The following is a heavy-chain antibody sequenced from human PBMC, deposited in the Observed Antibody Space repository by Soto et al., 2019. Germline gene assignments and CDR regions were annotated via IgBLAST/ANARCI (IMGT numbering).Heavy chain of an antibody. CDR1: GYTFSRYA. J-gene: IGHJ3*02. Sequence: ASVKVSCKASGYTFSRYAMHWMRQAPGQRLEWMGWTHAGNGNTKLSQKLQGRVTMTTDTSTSTAYMELRSLRSDDTAVYYCATRLNYYDSSGFPEAFDIWGQGTMVTVSS. CDR3: ATRLNYYDSSGFPEAFDI. CDR2: THAGNGNT. D-gene: IGHD3-22*01. V-gene: IGHV1-3*01.